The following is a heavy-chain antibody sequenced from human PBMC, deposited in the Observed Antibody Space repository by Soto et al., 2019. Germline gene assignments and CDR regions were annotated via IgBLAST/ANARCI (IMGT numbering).Heavy chain of an antibody. D-gene: IGHD6-13*01. CDR2: ISGAADYT. J-gene: IGHJ4*02. CDR1: GFIFNNYV. CDR3: ARRSAPGQYHFDY. V-gene: IGHV3-23*01. Sequence: PGGSLRLSCAASGFIFNNYVMNWVRQAPGKGLERVSTISGAADYTFYADSVKGRFTISRDNSKKTLYLQMNSLGAEDTAIYYCARRSAPGQYHFDYWGRGTLVTVS.